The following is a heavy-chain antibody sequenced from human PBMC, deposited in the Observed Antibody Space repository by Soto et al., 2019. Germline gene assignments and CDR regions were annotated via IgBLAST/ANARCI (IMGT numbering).Heavy chain of an antibody. CDR1: GGSIDSSNYY. D-gene: IGHD3-22*01. J-gene: IGHJ4*02. CDR2: NYYNGNA. CDR3: ARHFVAVVIKGWGY. V-gene: IGHV4-39*01. Sequence: SETLSLTCTVSGGSIDSSNYYWDWIRQPPGKGLEWIGTNYYNGNAYYNPSLKSRVTMSVDTSKNQFSLKLISVTAADTAVYYCARHFVAVVIKGWGYWGQGTLVTVSS.